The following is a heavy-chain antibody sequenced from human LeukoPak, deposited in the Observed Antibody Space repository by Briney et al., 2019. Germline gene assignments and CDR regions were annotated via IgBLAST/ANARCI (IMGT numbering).Heavy chain of an antibody. D-gene: IGHD4-23*01. V-gene: IGHV3-73*01. CDR2: IRSKAHNYAT. CDR1: GFTFSGCA. Sequence: GGSLRLSCATSGFTFSGCAIHWVRQASEKGLEWVGRIRSKAHNYATAYAASVKGRFTISRDDSKSTAYLQMNSLKTEDTAMYYCTSLQDAVVIPGRWGQGTLVTVSS. J-gene: IGHJ4*02. CDR3: TSLQDAVVIPGR.